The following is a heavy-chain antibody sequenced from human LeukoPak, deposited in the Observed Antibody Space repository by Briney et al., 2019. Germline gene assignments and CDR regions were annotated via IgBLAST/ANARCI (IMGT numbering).Heavy chain of an antibody. CDR1: GYSIRSGYY. CDR3: SRATVSHAFDI. J-gene: IGHJ3*02. V-gene: IGHV4-38-2*01. Sequence: NPSETLSLTCAVSGYSIRSGYYWGWIRQPPGKGLEWIDSIYHSGNTYYNPSLKSRVTISVDSSKNQFSLKLTSVTAADTAVYYCSRATVSHAFDIWGQGTMVTVSS. D-gene: IGHD3-22*01. CDR2: IYHSGNT.